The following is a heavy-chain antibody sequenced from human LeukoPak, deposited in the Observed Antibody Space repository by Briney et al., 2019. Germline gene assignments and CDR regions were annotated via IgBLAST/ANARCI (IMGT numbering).Heavy chain of an antibody. V-gene: IGHV4-59*12. CDR3: VGSTRWLAFGN. Sequence: PSETLSLTCTVSGASISVYYWSYIRQAPGKGLEWIGNIYHSGSTNYNPSLKSRVTISMDTSKNQFSLKVTSATAADTATYYCVGSTRWLAFGNWGQGTLVTVSS. J-gene: IGHJ4*02. CDR1: GASISVYY. D-gene: IGHD3-16*01. CDR2: IYHSGST.